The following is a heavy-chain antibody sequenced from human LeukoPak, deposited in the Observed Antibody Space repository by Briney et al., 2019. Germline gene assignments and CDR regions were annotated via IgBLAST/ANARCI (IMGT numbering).Heavy chain of an antibody. D-gene: IGHD3-10*01. J-gene: IGHJ5*02. Sequence: GASVTVSCKASGGTFSSYAISWVRQAPGQGLEWMGGIIPIFGTANYAQKFQGRVTITADESTSTAYMELSSLRSEDTAVYYCARAGSRSNNWFDPWGQGTLVTVSS. CDR3: ARAGSRSNNWFDP. V-gene: IGHV1-69*13. CDR1: GGTFSSYA. CDR2: IIPIFGTA.